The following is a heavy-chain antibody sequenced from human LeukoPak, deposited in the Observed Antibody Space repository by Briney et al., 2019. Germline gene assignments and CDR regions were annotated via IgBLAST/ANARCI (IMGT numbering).Heavy chain of an antibody. D-gene: IGHD1-26*01. V-gene: IGHV3-21*01. CDR3: ARDPAYSGSYPFDY. CDR2: ISSSSSYI. J-gene: IGHJ4*02. CDR1: GFTFSSYS. Sequence: PGGSLRLSCAASGFTFSSYSMNWVRQAPGKGLEWVSSISSSSSYIYHADSVKGRFTISRDNAKNSLYLQMNSLRAEDTAVYYCARDPAYSGSYPFDYWGQGTLVTVSS.